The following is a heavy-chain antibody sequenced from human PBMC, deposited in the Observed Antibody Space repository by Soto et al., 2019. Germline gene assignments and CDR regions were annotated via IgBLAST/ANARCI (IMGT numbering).Heavy chain of an antibody. Sequence: QLQLQESGPGLVKPSQTLSLTYAVSGGSISSGGYSWSWIRQPPGKGLEWIGYISHSGSTYYNPSLKRRVTITVDRSKNQSSLKLSSVTAADTAVYYCAAVGGLPPFYWGQGTLVTVSS. CDR2: ISHSGST. CDR3: AAVGGLPPFY. CDR1: GGSISSGGYS. J-gene: IGHJ4*02. V-gene: IGHV4-30-2*01. D-gene: IGHD1-26*01.